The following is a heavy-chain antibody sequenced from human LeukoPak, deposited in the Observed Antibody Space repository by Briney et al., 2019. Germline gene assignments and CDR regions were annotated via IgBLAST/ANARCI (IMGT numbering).Heavy chain of an antibody. CDR2: ISSSSSTI. Sequence: GGSLRLSCAASGFTISSYSMNWVRPAPGKGLEWVSYISSSSSTIYYADSVKGRFTISRDNAKNSLYLQMNSLRAEDTAVYYCAKDWGSSDWYNWFDPWGQGTLVTVSS. CDR3: AKDWGSSDWYNWFDP. CDR1: GFTISSYS. D-gene: IGHD6-19*01. V-gene: IGHV3-48*01. J-gene: IGHJ5*02.